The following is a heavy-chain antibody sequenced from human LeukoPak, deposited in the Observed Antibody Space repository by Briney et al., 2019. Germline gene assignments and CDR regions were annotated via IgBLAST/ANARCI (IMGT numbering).Heavy chain of an antibody. D-gene: IGHD2-2*02. CDR1: GYTFTSYV. CDR2: ISAYNGNT. V-gene: IGHV1-18*01. Sequence: GASVKVSCKASGYTFTSYVISWVRQAPGQGLEWMGWISAYNGNTNYAQKLQGRVTMTTDTSTSTAYMELRSLRSDDTAVYYCARAVVVPAAINYYYYYGMDVWGQGTTVTVSS. J-gene: IGHJ6*02. CDR3: ARAVVVPAAINYYYYYGMDV.